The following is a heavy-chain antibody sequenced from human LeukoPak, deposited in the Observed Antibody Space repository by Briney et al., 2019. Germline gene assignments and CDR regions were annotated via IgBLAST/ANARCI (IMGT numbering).Heavy chain of an antibody. D-gene: IGHD3-3*01. CDR3: AKVWANYDFWSGYYTHNWFDP. Sequence: GGSLRLSCAASGFTFSSYAMSWVRQAPGKGLEWVSAISGSGGSTYYADSVKGRFTISRDNPKNTLYLQMNSLRAEDTAVYYCAKVWANYDFWSGYYTHNWFDPWGQGTLVTVSS. CDR2: ISGSGGST. CDR1: GFTFSSYA. J-gene: IGHJ5*02. V-gene: IGHV3-23*01.